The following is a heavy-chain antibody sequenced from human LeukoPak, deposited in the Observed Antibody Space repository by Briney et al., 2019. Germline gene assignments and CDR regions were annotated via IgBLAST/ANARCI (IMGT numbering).Heavy chain of an antibody. V-gene: IGHV3-48*04. CDR2: ISSSGSTI. D-gene: IGHD6-13*01. Sequence: GGSLRLSCAASGFTFSSYAMSWARQAPGKGLEWVSYISSSGSTIYYADSVKGRFTISRDNAKNSLYLQMNSLRAEDTAVYYCARDQGRSSSWLLWGQGTLVTVSS. CDR1: GFTFSSYA. CDR3: ARDQGRSSSWLL. J-gene: IGHJ4*02.